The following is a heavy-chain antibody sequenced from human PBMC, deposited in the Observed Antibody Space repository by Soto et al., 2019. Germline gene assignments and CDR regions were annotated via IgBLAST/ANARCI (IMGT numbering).Heavy chain of an antibody. CDR3: ARDRGYYDSSGMDV. CDR1: GYTFTSYG. V-gene: IGHV1-18*04. CDR2: ISAYNGNT. J-gene: IGHJ6*02. D-gene: IGHD3-3*01. Sequence: ASVEVSCKASGYTFTSYGISWVRQAPGQGLEWMGWISAYNGNTNYAQKLQGRVTMTTDTSTSTAYMELRSLRSDDTAVYYCARDRGYYDSSGMDVWGQGTTVTVSS.